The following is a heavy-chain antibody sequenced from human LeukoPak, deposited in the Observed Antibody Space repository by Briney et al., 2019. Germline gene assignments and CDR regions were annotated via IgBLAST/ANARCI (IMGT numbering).Heavy chain of an antibody. CDR1: GFTFKGYA. J-gene: IGHJ4*02. CDR3: ARSTYYYGSGTFYSVGPFDS. V-gene: IGHV3-30*01. Sequence: GASLRLSCVASGFTFKGYALHWVRQAPGQGLEWAAVVSNDGQNNFYSDSVRGRFSISRDNSRDTLYLQMDGLRSADTGLYFCARSTYYYGSGTFYSVGPFDSWGQGTLVTVSS. D-gene: IGHD3-10*01. CDR2: VSNDGQNN.